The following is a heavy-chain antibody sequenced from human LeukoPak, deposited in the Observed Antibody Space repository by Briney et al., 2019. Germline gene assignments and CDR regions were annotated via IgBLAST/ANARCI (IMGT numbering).Heavy chain of an antibody. CDR3: ARDRNYFEALHRSY. CDR1: GFTLSSYA. Sequence: PGGSLRLSCAASGFTLSSYAMSWVRQAPGKGLEWVSSVTGNGDNTFHADSAKGRFTISRDNSKNMLYLQINSLRAEDTAVYYCARDRNYFEALHRSYWGQGTLVTVSS. D-gene: IGHD3-10*01. J-gene: IGHJ4*02. CDR2: VTGNGDNT. V-gene: IGHV3-23*01.